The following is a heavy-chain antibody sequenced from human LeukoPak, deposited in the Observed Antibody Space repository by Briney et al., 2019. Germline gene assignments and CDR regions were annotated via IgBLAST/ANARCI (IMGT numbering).Heavy chain of an antibody. D-gene: IGHD6-19*01. Sequence: SQTLSLTCAISGDIVSSNSAAWRWIRQSPSRGLEWLGRTYYRFNWYHDYAVSVRSRVSVNPDTSKNQFSLQLNSVTPEDTAVYYCARFLGIGSQRYYFDSWGQGTLVTVSS. CDR2: TYYRFNWYH. CDR3: ARFLGIGSQRYYFDS. CDR1: GDIVSSNSAA. J-gene: IGHJ4*02. V-gene: IGHV6-1*01.